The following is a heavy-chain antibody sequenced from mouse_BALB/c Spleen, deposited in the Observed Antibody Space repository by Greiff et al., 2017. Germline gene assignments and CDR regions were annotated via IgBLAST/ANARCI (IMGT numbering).Heavy chain of an antibody. CDR3: AKQNYRYDDGAWLAY. D-gene: IGHD2-14*01. Sequence: EVQLVESGGGLVKLGGSLKLSCAASGFSFSSYYMSWVRQTPEKRLELVAAINSNGGSTYYPDTVKGRFTISRDNAKNTLYLQMSSLKSEDTALYSCAKQNYRYDDGAWLAYWGQGTLVTVSA. CDR2: INSNGGST. V-gene: IGHV5-6-2*01. CDR1: GFSFSSYY. J-gene: IGHJ3*01.